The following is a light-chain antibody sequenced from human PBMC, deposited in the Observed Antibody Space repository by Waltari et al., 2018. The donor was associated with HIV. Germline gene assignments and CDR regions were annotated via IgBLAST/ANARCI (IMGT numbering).Light chain of an antibody. CDR1: QPISSY. J-gene: IGKJ1*01. Sequence: DIQMTQSPSSLSASVGDRVTITCRASQPISSYLNWYQQKLGKAPKLLIYGASSLQSGVPSRFSGSGSGTAFTLTISSLQPEDFATYYCQQSFSTPWTFGQGTKVEIK. CDR2: GAS. CDR3: QQSFSTPWT. V-gene: IGKV1-39*01.